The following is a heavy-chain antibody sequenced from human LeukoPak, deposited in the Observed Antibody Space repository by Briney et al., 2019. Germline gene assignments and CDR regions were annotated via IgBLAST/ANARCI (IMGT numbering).Heavy chain of an antibody. CDR1: GFTFSNYW. CDR3: ATLDYGDYVHFDY. J-gene: IGHJ4*02. V-gene: IGHV3-74*01. CDR2: LNGDGGTT. Sequence: GSLGLSCTASGFTFSNYWMHWVRQAPGKGLVWVSRLNGDGGTTRYADSVKGRFTISRDNAKNTVYLQMNSLRAEDTAVYYCATLDYGDYVHFDYWGQGTLVTVSS. D-gene: IGHD4-17*01.